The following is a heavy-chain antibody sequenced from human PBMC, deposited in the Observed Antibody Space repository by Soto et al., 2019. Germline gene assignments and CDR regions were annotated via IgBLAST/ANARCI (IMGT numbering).Heavy chain of an antibody. D-gene: IGHD4-17*01. J-gene: IGHJ6*02. CDR2: IIPIFGTA. CDR1: GGTFSSYA. Sequence: ASVKVSCKASGGTFSSYAISWVRQAPGQGLEWMGGIIPIFGTANYAQKFQGRVTITADESTSTAYMELSSLRSEDTAVYYCASPANPLTTVTLGYYYYGMDVWGQGTTVTVSS. V-gene: IGHV1-69*13. CDR3: ASPANPLTTVTLGYYYYGMDV.